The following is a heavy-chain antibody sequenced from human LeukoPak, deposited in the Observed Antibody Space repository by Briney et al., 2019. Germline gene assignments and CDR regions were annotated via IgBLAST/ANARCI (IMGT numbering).Heavy chain of an antibody. D-gene: IGHD5-24*01. V-gene: IGHV4-34*01. CDR1: GGSFSGYY. CDR3: ARHSRDGYINFDY. J-gene: IGHJ4*02. CDR2: INHSGST. Sequence: SETLSLTCAVYGGSFSGYYWSWIRQPPGKGLEWIGEINHSGSTNYNPSLKSRVTISVDTSKNHFSLKLSSVTAADTAVYYCARHSRDGYINFDYWGQGTLVTVSS.